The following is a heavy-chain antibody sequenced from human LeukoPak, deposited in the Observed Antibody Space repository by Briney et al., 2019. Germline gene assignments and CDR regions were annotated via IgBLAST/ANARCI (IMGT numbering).Heavy chain of an antibody. J-gene: IGHJ6*02. CDR2: IDWISGSK. CDR3: VKDMRGSRTIYYYGMDV. CDR1: GFTFSSSA. Sequence: PGGSLRLSCAASGFTFSSSAMNWVRQAPGKGLEWVSSIDWISGSKHYADSVKGRFTISRDNARNSLYLQMNSLRPEDTALYYCVKDMRGSRTIYYYGMDVWGQGTTVTVSS. V-gene: IGHV3-9*01. D-gene: IGHD3-16*01.